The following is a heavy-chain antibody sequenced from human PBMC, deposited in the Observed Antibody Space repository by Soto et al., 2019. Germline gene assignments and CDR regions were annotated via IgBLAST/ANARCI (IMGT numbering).Heavy chain of an antibody. CDR1: GFTFSSYD. V-gene: IGHV3-13*01. D-gene: IGHD3-10*01. J-gene: IGHJ4*02. Sequence: EVQLVESGGGLVQPGGSLRLSCAASGFTFSSYDMHWVRQATGKGLEWVSAIGTAGDTYYPGSVKGRFTISRENAKNSLYLQMNSRRAEDTAVYYCARGRWFGVDYWGQGTLVTVSS. CDR3: ARGRWFGVDY. CDR2: IGTAGDT.